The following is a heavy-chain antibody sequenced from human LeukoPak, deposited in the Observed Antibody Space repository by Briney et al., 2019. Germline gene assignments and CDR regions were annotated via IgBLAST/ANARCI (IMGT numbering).Heavy chain of an antibody. D-gene: IGHD1-26*01. CDR2: IDPRNGGT. V-gene: IGHV1-2*02. Sequence: ASVKVSCKPSGYTFTDYFTHWVRQAPGQGLECMGWIDPRNGGTRYAQNFQGRVTMTRDTSISTAYMELSSLTSDDTAMYYCAKIGVSGSYWDFDSWGQGTLVTVSS. CDR1: GYTFTDYF. J-gene: IGHJ4*02. CDR3: AKIGVSGSYWDFDS.